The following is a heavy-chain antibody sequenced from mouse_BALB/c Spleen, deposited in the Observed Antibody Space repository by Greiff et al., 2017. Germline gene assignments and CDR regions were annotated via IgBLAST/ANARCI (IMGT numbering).Heavy chain of an antibody. CDR2: IDPANGNT. CDR3: ARLGYGTFYAMDY. D-gene: IGHD1-1*01. V-gene: IGHV14-3*02. J-gene: IGHJ4*01. CDR1: GFNIKDTY. Sequence: VQLQQSGAELVKPGASLKLSCTASGFNIKDTYMHWVKQRPEQGLEWIGRIDPANGNTKYDPKFQGKATLTADTSSNTAYLQLSSLTSEDTAVYYCARLGYGTFYAMDYWGQGTSVTVSS.